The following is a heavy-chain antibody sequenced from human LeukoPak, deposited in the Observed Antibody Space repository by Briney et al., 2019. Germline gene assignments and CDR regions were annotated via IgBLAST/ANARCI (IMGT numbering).Heavy chain of an antibody. CDR1: GGSISSYY. CDR3: ARSKEADYYYCMDV. D-gene: IGHD6-25*01. Sequence: SETLSLTCTVSGGSISSYYWSWIRQPPGKGLEWIGYIYYSGSTNYNPSLKSRVTISVDTSKNQFSLKLSSVTAADTAVYYCARSKEADYYYCMDVWGKGTTVTVSS. V-gene: IGHV4-59*01. CDR2: IYYSGST. J-gene: IGHJ6*03.